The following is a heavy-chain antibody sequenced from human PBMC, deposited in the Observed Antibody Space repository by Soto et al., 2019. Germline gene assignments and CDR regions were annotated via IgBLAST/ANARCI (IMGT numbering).Heavy chain of an antibody. CDR3: ARDFNYGGNSIDY. D-gene: IGHD4-17*01. V-gene: IGHV1-46*01. Sequence: QVELVQSGAEVKKPGASVKVSCKASGYTFTDYYMHWVRQAPGQGLEWMGIINTNSGRTSYGQKSQGRVTLPRDTSTSTVYMAVSSPRSADTAVYYCARDFNYGGNSIDYWGQGTLVTVSS. J-gene: IGHJ4*02. CDR1: GYTFTDYY. CDR2: INTNSGRT.